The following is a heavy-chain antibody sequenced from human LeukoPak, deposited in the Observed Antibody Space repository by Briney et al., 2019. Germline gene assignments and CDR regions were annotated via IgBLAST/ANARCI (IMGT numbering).Heavy chain of an antibody. J-gene: IGHJ4*02. CDR3: ARGCHRYSWDKTLDY. CDR2: ISFDGSNK. V-gene: IGHV3-30*04. CDR1: GLTLNTYS. Sequence: PGGSLRLSCEASGLTLNTYSLHWVRQAPGKGLEWLSLISFDGSNKYYAESVKGRFTISRDNSRNTLYLQLNSLSGDDTAVYYCARGCHRYSWDKTLDYWGQGTLVTVSS. D-gene: IGHD5-18*01.